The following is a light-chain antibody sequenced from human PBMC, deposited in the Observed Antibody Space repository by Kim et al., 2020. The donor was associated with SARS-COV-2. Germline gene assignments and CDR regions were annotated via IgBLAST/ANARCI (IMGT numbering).Light chain of an antibody. Sequence: RVTISGSGSSSNIGSNYVYWYQQLPGTAPNLLIYRNNQRPSGVPDRFSGSKSGTSASLAISGLRSEDEADYYCAAWDDSLSGLYVFGTGTKVTVL. J-gene: IGLJ1*01. CDR1: SSNIGSNY. CDR3: AAWDDSLSGLYV. V-gene: IGLV1-47*01. CDR2: RNN.